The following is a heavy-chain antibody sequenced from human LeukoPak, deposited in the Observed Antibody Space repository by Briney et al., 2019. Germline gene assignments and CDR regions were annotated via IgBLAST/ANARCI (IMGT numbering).Heavy chain of an antibody. Sequence: GGSLRLSCAASGFTFSSYGMHWVRQAPGKGLEWVAVISYDGSDKYYADSVKGRFTISRDNSKNTVFLRMNSLRAEDTAVYYCARDLYYYDSSGYFDYWGQGTLVTVSS. CDR3: ARDLYYYDSSGYFDY. CDR1: GFTFSSYG. D-gene: IGHD3-22*01. CDR2: ISYDGSDK. J-gene: IGHJ4*02. V-gene: IGHV3-30*03.